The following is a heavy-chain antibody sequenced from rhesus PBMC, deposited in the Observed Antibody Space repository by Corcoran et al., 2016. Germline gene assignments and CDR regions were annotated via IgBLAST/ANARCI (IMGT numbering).Heavy chain of an antibody. CDR2: MNGSGSST. V-gene: IGHV4-169*02. D-gene: IGHD3-16*01. CDR3: ASHYYSGSYYNDY. J-gene: IGHJ4*01. Sequence: QVQLQESGPGVVKPSETLSVTCAVSGGSISSSYWSWIRQAPGKGLEWIGYMNGSGSSTNYNPSRKSRVTLSVETSKNQFSLKLSSVTAAETAVYYCASHYYSGSYYNDYWGQGVLVTVSS. CDR1: GGSISSSY.